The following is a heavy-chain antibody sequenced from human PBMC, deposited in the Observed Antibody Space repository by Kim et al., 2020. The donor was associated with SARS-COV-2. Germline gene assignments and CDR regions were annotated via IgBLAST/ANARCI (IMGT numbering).Heavy chain of an antibody. D-gene: IGHD1-20*01. J-gene: IGHJ5*02. V-gene: IGHV1-18*01. CDR1: GYTFTSYG. CDR3: ARAGLLYSWNDRRFGQNWFDP. CDR2: ISAYNGNT. Sequence: ASVKVSCKASGYTFTSYGISWVRQAPGQGLEWMGWISAYNGNTNYAQKLQGRVTMTTDTSTSTAYMELRSLRSDDTAVYYCARAGLLYSWNDRRFGQNWFDPWGQGTLVTVSS.